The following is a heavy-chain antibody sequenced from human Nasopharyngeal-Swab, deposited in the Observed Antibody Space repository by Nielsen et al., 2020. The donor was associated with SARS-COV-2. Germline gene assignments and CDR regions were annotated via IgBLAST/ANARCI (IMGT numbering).Heavy chain of an antibody. V-gene: IGHV4-39*01. CDR2: VYYTGST. Sequence: WILQPPGKGLQWIGSVYYTGSTYYNPSLKSRVTISVDTSQNQFSLKLRPATAADTAVYYCARSPHYYYYMDVWGTGTTVTVSS. CDR3: ARSPHYYYYMDV. J-gene: IGHJ6*03.